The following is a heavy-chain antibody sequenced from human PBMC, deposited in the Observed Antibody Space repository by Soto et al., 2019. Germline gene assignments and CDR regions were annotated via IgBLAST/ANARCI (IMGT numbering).Heavy chain of an antibody. V-gene: IGHV1-2*02. Sequence: GASVKVSCKTPGYTFTGYYLNWVRQAPGRGLEWVGWINPKTGDTNNAQKFQGRVTMTTDTSISTGYMELSGLKSDDTAVYYCVTGDHLVRWGQGTRVTVSS. J-gene: IGHJ4*02. D-gene: IGHD6-6*01. CDR1: GYTFTGYY. CDR3: VTGDHLVR. CDR2: INPKTGDT.